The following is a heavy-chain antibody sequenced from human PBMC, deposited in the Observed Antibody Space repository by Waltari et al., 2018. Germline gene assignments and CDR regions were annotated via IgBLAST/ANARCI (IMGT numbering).Heavy chain of an antibody. CDR2: VIPIFGTA. D-gene: IGHD4-4*01. V-gene: IGHV1-69*14. Sequence: QVQLVQSGAEVKKPGSSVKVSCKASGGTFSSYAISWVRQAPGQGLEWMGGVIPIFGTANDAQKFQGRVTITADKATSTAYMELSSLRSEDTAVYYCASYSNLYYYYYYYMDVWGKGTTVTVSS. CDR3: ASYSNLYYYYYYYMDV. CDR1: GGTFSSYA. J-gene: IGHJ6*03.